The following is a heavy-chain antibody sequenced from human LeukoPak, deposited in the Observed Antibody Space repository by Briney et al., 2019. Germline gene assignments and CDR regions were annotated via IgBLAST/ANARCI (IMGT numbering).Heavy chain of an antibody. CDR2: ISRSGSTI. CDR3: AKGVGYSGYEPFDY. V-gene: IGHV3-48*03. J-gene: IGHJ4*02. Sequence: GGSLRLSCAASRFTFSSYEMNWVRQAPGKGLEWVSYISRSGSTIYYADSVKGRFTISRDNAKNTQYLQMNSLRAEDTAVYYCAKGVGYSGYEPFDYWGQGTLVTVSS. D-gene: IGHD5-12*01. CDR1: RFTFSSYE.